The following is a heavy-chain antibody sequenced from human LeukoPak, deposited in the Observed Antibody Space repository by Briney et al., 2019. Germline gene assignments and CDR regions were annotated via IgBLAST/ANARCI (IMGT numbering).Heavy chain of an antibody. D-gene: IGHD3-10*01. J-gene: IGHJ4*02. CDR1: GFTFSSHD. CDR2: ISNSGSTI. Sequence: GGSLRLSCAASGFTFSSHDMNWARQAPGKGLEWVSYISNSGSTISYADSVKGRFTISRDNAKNSLYLQMNSLRAEDTAVYYCAREGIADYWGQGTLVTVSS. CDR3: AREGIADY. V-gene: IGHV3-48*03.